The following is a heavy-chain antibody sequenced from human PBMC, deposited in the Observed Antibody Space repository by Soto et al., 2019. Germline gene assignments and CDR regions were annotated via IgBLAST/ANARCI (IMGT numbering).Heavy chain of an antibody. CDR1: GFTFSDYA. CDR2: ISGTGGST. D-gene: IGHD3-3*01. Sequence: GGSLRLSCAASGFTFSDYAMTWVRQTPGKGLEWVSAISGTGGSTYYADSVKGRFTISRDNSKNTLYVQMTSLRAEDTAVYYCAKNSGFWSGPYYFYGMDVWGQGTTVTV. J-gene: IGHJ6*02. CDR3: AKNSGFWSGPYYFYGMDV. V-gene: IGHV3-23*01.